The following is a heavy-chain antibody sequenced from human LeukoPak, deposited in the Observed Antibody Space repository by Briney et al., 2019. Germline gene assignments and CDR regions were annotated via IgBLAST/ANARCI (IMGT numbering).Heavy chain of an antibody. D-gene: IGHD3-10*01. CDR1: GGSISSGTYY. Sequence: PSETLSLTCTVSGGSISSGTYYWSWIRQTAGKGLEWIGRIYTSGSTNCNPSLKSRVTISVDTSKNQFSLKVSSATAADTAVYYCARGPGSGSSEAFDYWGQGTLVTVSS. CDR3: ARGPGSGSSEAFDY. V-gene: IGHV4-61*02. CDR2: IYTSGST. J-gene: IGHJ4*02.